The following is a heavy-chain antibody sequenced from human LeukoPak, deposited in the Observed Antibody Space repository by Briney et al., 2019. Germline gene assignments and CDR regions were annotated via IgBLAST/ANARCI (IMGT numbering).Heavy chain of an antibody. CDR2: ISWDGGST. CDR3: AKGQVTADY. D-gene: IGHD2-21*02. J-gene: IGHJ4*02. V-gene: IGHV3-43D*03. Sequence: GGSLRLSCAASGFTFDDYAMHWVRQAPGKGLEWVSLISWDGGSTYYADSVKGRFTISRDNSKNTLYLQMNSLRAEDTAVYYCAKGQVTADYWGQGTLVTVSS. CDR1: GFTFDDYA.